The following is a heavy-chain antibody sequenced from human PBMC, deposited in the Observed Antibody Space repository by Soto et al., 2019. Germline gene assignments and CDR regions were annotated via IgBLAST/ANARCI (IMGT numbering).Heavy chain of an antibody. CDR2: INPNNGGT. CDR3: ASSVPTIGARPDD. V-gene: IGHV1-2*02. J-gene: IGHJ4*02. CDR1: GYTFTGYY. Sequence: ASVKVSCKASGYTFTGYYMHWVRPAPGQGLEWMGWINPNNGGTKFAQKFQGRVTLTRDTSISTAYMELSWLTSADTAVYYCASSVPTIGARPDDWGQGTLVTGFS. D-gene: IGHD6-6*01.